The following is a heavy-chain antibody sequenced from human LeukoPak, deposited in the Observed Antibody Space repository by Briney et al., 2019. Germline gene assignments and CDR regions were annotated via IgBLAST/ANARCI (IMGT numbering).Heavy chain of an antibody. D-gene: IGHD2-15*01. Sequence: ASVKVSCKASGYTFTSYYMHWVRQAPGQGLEWMGIINPSGGSTSYAQKFQGRVTMTRDMSTSTVYMELSSLRSEDTAVYYCARGPLEYCSGGTCYSGRNWFDPWGQGTLVTVSS. V-gene: IGHV1-46*01. J-gene: IGHJ5*02. CDR2: INPSGGST. CDR1: GYTFTSYY. CDR3: ARGPLEYCSGGTCYSGRNWFDP.